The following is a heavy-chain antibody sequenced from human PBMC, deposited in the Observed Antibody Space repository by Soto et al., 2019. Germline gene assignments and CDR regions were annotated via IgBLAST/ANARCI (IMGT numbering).Heavy chain of an antibody. J-gene: IGHJ5*02. CDR2: ISGSGGST. Sequence: PGGSLRLSCAASGFTFSSYAMSWVRQAPGKGLEWVSAISGSGGSTYYADSVKGRFTISRDNSKNTLYLQMNSLRAEDTAVYYCAKDGYCSGGSCYSASLVNWFDPWGQGTLVTVSS. CDR1: GFTFSSYA. V-gene: IGHV3-23*01. CDR3: AKDGYCSGGSCYSASLVNWFDP. D-gene: IGHD2-15*01.